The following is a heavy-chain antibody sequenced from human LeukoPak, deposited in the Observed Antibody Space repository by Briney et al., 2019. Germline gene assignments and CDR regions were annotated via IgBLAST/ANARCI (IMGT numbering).Heavy chain of an antibody. J-gene: IGHJ4*02. CDR2: INHSGST. V-gene: IGHV4-34*01. CDR1: GGSFSGYY. D-gene: IGHD6-19*01. Sequence: PSETLSLTCAVYGGSFSGYYWSWIRQPPGKGLEWIGEINHSGSTNYNPSLKSRVTISVDTSKNQFSLKLSSVTAADTAVYYCARESVAVAGTSRGLDYWGQGTLVTVSS. CDR3: ARESVAVAGTSRGLDY.